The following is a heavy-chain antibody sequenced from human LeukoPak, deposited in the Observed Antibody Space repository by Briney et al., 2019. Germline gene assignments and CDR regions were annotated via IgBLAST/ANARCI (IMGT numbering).Heavy chain of an antibody. J-gene: IGHJ4*02. V-gene: IGHV1-18*01. CDR1: GYTFTSYG. CDR3: ARDEAGFGTTPLDY. CDR2: ISAYNGNT. Sequence: ASVKVSCKASGYTFTSYGISWVRQAPGQGLEWMGWISAYNGNTNYAQKLQGRVTMTTDTSTSTVYMELRSLGSDDTAVYYCARDEAGFGTTPLDYWGQGTLVTVSS. D-gene: IGHD2-8*01.